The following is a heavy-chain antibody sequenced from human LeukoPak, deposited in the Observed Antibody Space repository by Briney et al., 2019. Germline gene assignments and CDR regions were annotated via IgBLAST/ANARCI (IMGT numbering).Heavy chain of an antibody. Sequence: ASVKVSCKASGYTSTGYYMHWVRQAPGQGLEWMGWINPNSGGTNYAQKFQGRVTMTRDTSISTAYMELSRLRSDDTAVYYCARVRYDFWSGYPGGYYYYYMDVWGKGTTVTVSS. CDR3: ARVRYDFWSGYPGGYYYYYMDV. V-gene: IGHV1-2*02. D-gene: IGHD3-3*01. J-gene: IGHJ6*03. CDR2: INPNSGGT. CDR1: GYTSTGYY.